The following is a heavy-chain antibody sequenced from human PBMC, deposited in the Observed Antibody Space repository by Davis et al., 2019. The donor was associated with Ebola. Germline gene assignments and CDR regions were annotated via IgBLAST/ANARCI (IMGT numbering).Heavy chain of an antibody. CDR3: ASRGRYSSSLDY. CDR1: GGSFSDYY. Sequence: PSETLSLTCAVYGGSFSDYYWGWIRQPPGKGLEWIGYIYYSGSTNYNPSLKSRVTISVDTSKNQFSLKLSSVTAADTAVYYCASRGRYSSSLDYWGQGTLVTVSS. CDR2: IYYSGST. D-gene: IGHD6-6*01. V-gene: IGHV4-59*08. J-gene: IGHJ4*02.